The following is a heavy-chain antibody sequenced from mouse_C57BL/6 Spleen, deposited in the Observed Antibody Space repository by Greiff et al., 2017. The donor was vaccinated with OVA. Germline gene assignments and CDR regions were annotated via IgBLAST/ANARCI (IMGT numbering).Heavy chain of an antibody. CDR2: IDPSDSET. J-gene: IGHJ3*01. D-gene: IGHD2-3*01. CDR1: GYTFTSYW. V-gene: IGHV1-52*01. Sequence: VQLQQPGAELVRPGSSVKLSCKASGYTFTSYWMHWVKQRPIQGLEWIGNIDPSDSETHYNQKFKDKATLTVDKSSSTAYMQLSSLTSEDSAVYDCARSRRDGYYGGFAYWGQGTLVTVSA. CDR3: ARSRRDGYYGGFAY.